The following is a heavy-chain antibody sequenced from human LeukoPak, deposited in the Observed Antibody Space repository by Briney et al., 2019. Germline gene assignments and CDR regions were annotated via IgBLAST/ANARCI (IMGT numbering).Heavy chain of an antibody. V-gene: IGHV5-51*01. CDR3: ARHVRAGSSGWYFLDAFDI. D-gene: IGHD6-19*01. CDR1: GYSFTSYW. CDR2: IYPGDSDT. Sequence: GESLKISCKGSGYSFTSYWIGWVRPMPGKGLEWMGIIYPGDSDTRYSPSFQGQVTISADKSISTAYLQWSSLKASDTAMYYCARHVRAGSSGWYFLDAFDIWGQGTMVTVSS. J-gene: IGHJ3*02.